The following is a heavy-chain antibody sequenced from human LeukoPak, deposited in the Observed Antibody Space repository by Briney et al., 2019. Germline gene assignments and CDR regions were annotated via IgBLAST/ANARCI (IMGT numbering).Heavy chain of an antibody. CDR1: GGSISSGNYC. CDR3: ASSPTYSNYADY. V-gene: IGHV4-31*03. J-gene: IGHJ4*02. Sequence: SETLSLTCTVSGGSISSGNYCWSWIRQHPGKGLEWIGNICYSGSIYYNPSLKSRVTISVDTSKNQFSLKVSSVTAADTAVYYCASSPTYSNYADYWGQGTLVTVSS. CDR2: ICYSGSI. D-gene: IGHD4-11*01.